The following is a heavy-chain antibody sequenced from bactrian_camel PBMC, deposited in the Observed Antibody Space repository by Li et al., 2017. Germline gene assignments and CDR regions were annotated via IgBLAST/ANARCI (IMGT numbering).Heavy chain of an antibody. Sequence: HVQLVESGGGSVQVGGSLRLSCTGSGYCMGWFRQSPGKEREMIASFYSAARSTMYADSVKGRFTISRDNAQNTIYLQMNNLKPEDTAVYYCAAEVFPCRSYSDYAEHWGQGTQVTVS. CDR3: AAEVFPCRSYSDYAEH. CDR2: FYSAARST. CDR1: GYC. V-gene: IGHV3S54*01. D-gene: IGHD4*01. J-gene: IGHJ4*01.